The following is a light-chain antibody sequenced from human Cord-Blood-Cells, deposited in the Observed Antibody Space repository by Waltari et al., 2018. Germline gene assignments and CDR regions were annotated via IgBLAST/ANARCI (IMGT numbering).Light chain of an antibody. CDR1: SSDVGGYNY. J-gene: IGLJ1*01. CDR3: SSYTSSSTLYV. V-gene: IGLV2-14*01. CDR2: EVS. Sequence: QSALTQPASASGSPGQSLTITCTGTSSDVGGYNYVSWYQQHPGKAPKLMIYEVSNRPSGVSNRFSGSKSGNTASLTISGLQAEDEADYYCSSYTSSSTLYVFGTGTKVTVL.